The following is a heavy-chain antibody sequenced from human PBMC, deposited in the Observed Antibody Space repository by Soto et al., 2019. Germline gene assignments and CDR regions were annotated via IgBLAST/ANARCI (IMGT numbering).Heavy chain of an antibody. J-gene: IGHJ4*02. Sequence: QVQLQESGPGLVKPSQTLSLTCTVSGGSINNGDYYWNWIRQHPEKGLEWMGYINYRGTTFYSPSLKSRIIISVDTSKNQFSLKLSSVTAAATAVYYCARDAPGAAPYWGQGTLVTVSS. CDR1: GGSINNGDYY. V-gene: IGHV4-31*03. D-gene: IGHD6-13*01. CDR2: INYRGTT. CDR3: ARDAPGAAPY.